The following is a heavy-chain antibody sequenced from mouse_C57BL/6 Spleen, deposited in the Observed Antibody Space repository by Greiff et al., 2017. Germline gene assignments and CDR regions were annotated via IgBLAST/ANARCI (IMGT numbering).Heavy chain of an antibody. J-gene: IGHJ2*01. CDR3: ARLDLYYFDY. Sequence: VQLQQPGAELVRPGSSVQLSCKASGYTFTSYWMHWVKQRPIQGLEWIGNIDPSDSETHYNQKFKDKATLTVDKSSSTAYMQLSSLTSKDSAVYYCARLDLYYFDYGGQGTTLTVSS. V-gene: IGHV1-52*01. CDR2: IDPSDSET. CDR1: GYTFTSYW.